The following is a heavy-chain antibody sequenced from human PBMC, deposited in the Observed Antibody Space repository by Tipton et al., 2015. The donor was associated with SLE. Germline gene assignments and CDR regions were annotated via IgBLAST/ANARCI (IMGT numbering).Heavy chain of an antibody. V-gene: IGHV1-18*01. D-gene: IGHD6-13*01. Sequence: QLVQSGPEVKKPGASVKVSCKASGYTFTSYGFSWVRQAPGQGLEWMGWISGYNGDKHYAQKLQGRVTMTTDTSTTTAYMELRSLRSDDTAVYYCARERQLGLWGQGTLVTVSS. CDR3: ARERQLGL. CDR2: ISGYNGDK. CDR1: GYTFTSYG. J-gene: IGHJ5*02.